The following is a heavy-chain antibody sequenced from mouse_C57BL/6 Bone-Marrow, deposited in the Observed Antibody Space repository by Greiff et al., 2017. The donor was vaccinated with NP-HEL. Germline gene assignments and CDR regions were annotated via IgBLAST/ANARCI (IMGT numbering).Heavy chain of an antibody. CDR3: VRHDSSGLDY. CDR1: GFSFNTYA. J-gene: IGHJ2*01. V-gene: IGHV10-1*01. Sequence: EVKLVESGGGLVQPKGSLKLSCAASGFSFNTYAMNWVRQAPGKGLEWVARIRSKSNNYATYYADSVKDRFTISRDDSESMLYLQMNNLKTEDTAMYYCVRHDSSGLDYWGQGTTLTVSS. D-gene: IGHD3-2*02. CDR2: IRSKSNNYAT.